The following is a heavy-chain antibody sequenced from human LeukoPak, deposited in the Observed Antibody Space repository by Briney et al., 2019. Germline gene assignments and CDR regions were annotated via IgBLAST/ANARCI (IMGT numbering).Heavy chain of an antibody. D-gene: IGHD2-15*01. J-gene: IGHJ5*02. V-gene: IGHV4-39*01. CDR1: GFTFSSYA. CDR3: ARHSDCSGGSCYGFDP. Sequence: GSLRLSCAASGFTFSSYAMSWVRQAPGKGLEWIGSIYYSGSTYYNPSLKSRVTISVDTSKNQFSLKLSSVTAADTAVYYCARHSDCSGGSCYGFDPWGQGTLVTVSS. CDR2: IYYSGST.